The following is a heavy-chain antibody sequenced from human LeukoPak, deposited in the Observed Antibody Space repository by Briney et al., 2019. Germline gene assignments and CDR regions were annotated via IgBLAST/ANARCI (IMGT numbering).Heavy chain of an antibody. J-gene: IGHJ3*02. CDR2: ISGSGGST. CDR1: GFTLSSYA. CDR3: AKYHYDSRGAARAFDI. Sequence: PGGSLRLSCAAPGFTLSSYAMSWVRQAAGKGLEWVSAISGSGGSTFYADSVKGRFPISRDNSKNPLYLQMNSLRAEDTVVYYCAKYHYDSRGAARAFDIWGQGTMVTVSS. D-gene: IGHD3-22*01. V-gene: IGHV3-23*01.